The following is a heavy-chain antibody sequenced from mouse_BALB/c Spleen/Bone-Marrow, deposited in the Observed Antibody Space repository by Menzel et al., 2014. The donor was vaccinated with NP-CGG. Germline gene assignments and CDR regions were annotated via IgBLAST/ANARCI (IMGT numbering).Heavy chain of an antibody. CDR3: AGKDYGSRGGYFDV. CDR1: GFSLTNYG. V-gene: IGHV2-9*02. D-gene: IGHD1-1*01. CDR2: IWAGGST. Sequence: VQLQQSGPGLVAPSQSLSITCTVSGFSLTNYGVHWVRQPPGKGLEWLGLIWAGGSTNYNSALMSRLSISKDNSKSQVFLKMNSLQTDDTAMYYCAGKDYGSRGGYFDVWGAGTTVTVSS. J-gene: IGHJ1*01.